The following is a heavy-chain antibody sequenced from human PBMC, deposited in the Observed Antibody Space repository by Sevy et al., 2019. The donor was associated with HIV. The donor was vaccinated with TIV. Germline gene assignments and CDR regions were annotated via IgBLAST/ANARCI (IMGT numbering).Heavy chain of an antibody. V-gene: IGHV3-15*01. CDR1: GFTFSNAW. J-gene: IGHJ5*02. Sequence: GGSLRLSCAASGFTFSNAWMSWVRQAPGKGLEWVGRIKSKTDGGTTDYAAPVKGRFTISRDDSKNTLYLQMNILKTEDTAVYYCTTDGGIFGVVIDPWGQGTLVTVSS. CDR2: IKSKTDGGTT. CDR3: TTDGGIFGVVIDP. D-gene: IGHD3-3*01.